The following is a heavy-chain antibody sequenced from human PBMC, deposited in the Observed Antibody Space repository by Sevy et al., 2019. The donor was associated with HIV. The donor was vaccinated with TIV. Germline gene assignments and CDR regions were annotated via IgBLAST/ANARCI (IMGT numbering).Heavy chain of an antibody. CDR2: ISGSGTRT. D-gene: IGHD3-22*01. CDR3: GKGGGGHYDPDEIGYYFYYYNMDV. CDR1: GFSFDSYG. V-gene: IGHV3-23*01. Sequence: GGSLRLSCAVSGFSFDSYGMTWVRQAPGKGLEWVSGISGSGTRTYYADSVKGRFSISRDNSKNRLYLQRNSLRSEDTCIYYCGKGGGGHYDPDEIGYYFYYYNMDVWGKGTTVTVSS. J-gene: IGHJ6*03.